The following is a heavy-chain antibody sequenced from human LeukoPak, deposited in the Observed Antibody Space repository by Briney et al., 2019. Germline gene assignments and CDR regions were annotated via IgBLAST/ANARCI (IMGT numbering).Heavy chain of an antibody. CDR2: IYYSGST. Sequence: PSETLSLTCTVSGGSISSYYWSWIRQPPGKGLEWIGYIYYSGSTNYNPSLKSRVTISVDTSKNQFSLKLSSVTAADTAVYYCACGPTLPRFDPWGQGTLVTVSS. V-gene: IGHV4-59*01. D-gene: IGHD2-21*01. CDR3: ACGPTLPRFDP. J-gene: IGHJ5*02. CDR1: GGSISSYY.